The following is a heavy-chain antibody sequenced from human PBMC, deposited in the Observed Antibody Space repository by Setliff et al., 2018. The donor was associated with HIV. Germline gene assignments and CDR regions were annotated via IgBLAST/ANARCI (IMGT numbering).Heavy chain of an antibody. CDR1: GYIFTNYW. V-gene: IGHV5-51*01. Sequence: PGESLKISCKGSGYIFTNYWIGWVRQMPGKGLEWMGIIYPGDSDTRYSPSFQGQVTISAGRSITTAYVQWSSLKASDTAMYYCVRVDYGDFNFDYWGQGTLVTVSS. CDR3: VRVDYGDFNFDY. J-gene: IGHJ4*02. CDR2: IYPGDSDT. D-gene: IGHD4-17*01.